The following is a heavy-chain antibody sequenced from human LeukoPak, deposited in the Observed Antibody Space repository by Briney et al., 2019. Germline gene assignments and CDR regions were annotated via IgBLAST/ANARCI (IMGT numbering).Heavy chain of an antibody. Sequence: GGSLRLSCAASGFTFRSYGMHWVRQAPGKGLEWVAVISYDGSNNYYADSVKDRFTISRDNSNNMLYLQMHSLRPEDTAVYYCAKGGRVVVSMADVFDVWGQGTMVTVSS. CDR1: GFTFRSYG. CDR2: ISYDGSNN. CDR3: AKGGRVVVSMADVFDV. V-gene: IGHV3-30*18. D-gene: IGHD2-15*01. J-gene: IGHJ3*01.